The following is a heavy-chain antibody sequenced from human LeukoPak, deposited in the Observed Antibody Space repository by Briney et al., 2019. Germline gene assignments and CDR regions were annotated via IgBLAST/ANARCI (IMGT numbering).Heavy chain of an antibody. D-gene: IGHD2-15*01. J-gene: IGHJ4*02. V-gene: IGHV1-69*04. CDR1: GGTFSSYA. CDR3: ARDQRKYCSGGSCEYLFDY. CDR2: IIPILGIA. Sequence: SVKVSCKASGGTFSSYAISWVRQAPGQGLEWMGRIIPILGIANYAQKFQGRVTITADKSTSTAYMELSSLRAEDTAVYYCARDQRKYCSGGSCEYLFDYWGQGTLVTVSS.